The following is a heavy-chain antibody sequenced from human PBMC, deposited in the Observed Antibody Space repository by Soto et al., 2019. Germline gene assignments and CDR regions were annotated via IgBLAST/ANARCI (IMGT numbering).Heavy chain of an antibody. CDR3: VKDMAPGGADV. V-gene: IGHV3-9*02. J-gene: IGHJ6*02. Sequence: GGSLRLSXAVSGTTSTDYGMHWVRQAPGKGLEWVSGVLGDNGQIGYADSVKGRFTSSRDNARHFLYLQMNSLTVEDTALYYCVKDMAPGGADVWGQGTAVTVSS. CDR2: VLGDNGQI. D-gene: IGHD3-16*01. CDR1: GTTSTDYG.